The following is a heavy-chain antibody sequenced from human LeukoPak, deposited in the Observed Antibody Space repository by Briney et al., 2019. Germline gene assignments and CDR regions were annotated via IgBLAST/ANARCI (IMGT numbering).Heavy chain of an antibody. D-gene: IGHD4-17*01. V-gene: IGHV1-18*04. CDR1: GYSFTAYY. CDR3: ALLSGTVTSNP. CDR2: ISAYNGNT. Sequence: ASVKVSCKTSGYSFTAYYVHFVRQAPGQGLEWMGWISAYNGNTNYAQKLQGRVTMTTDTSTSTAYMELRSLRSDDTAVYYCALLSGTVTSNPWGKGTTVTVSS. J-gene: IGHJ6*04.